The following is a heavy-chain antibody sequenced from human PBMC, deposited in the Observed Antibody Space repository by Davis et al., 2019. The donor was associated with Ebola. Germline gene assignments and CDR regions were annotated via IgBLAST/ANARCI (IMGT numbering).Heavy chain of an antibody. CDR2: IYTGGRT. Sequence: GESLKISCAASGFRVSGPYMSWVRQAPGKGLEWVSVIYTGGRTYYTDSVKGRFTISRDKSKNTIYLQMNSLRAEDTAVYYCARHYVYDYYMGLDVWGQGTTVTVSS. V-gene: IGHV3-66*04. CDR3: ARHYVYDYYMGLDV. CDR1: GFRVSGPY. J-gene: IGHJ6*02. D-gene: IGHD3-10*02.